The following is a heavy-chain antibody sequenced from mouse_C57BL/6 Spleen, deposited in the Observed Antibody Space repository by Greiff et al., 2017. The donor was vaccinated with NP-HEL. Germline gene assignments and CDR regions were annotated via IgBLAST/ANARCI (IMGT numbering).Heavy chain of an antibody. J-gene: IGHJ4*01. CDR2: IYPGDGDT. CDR3: APRKYYAMDY. CDR1: GYAFSSSW. V-gene: IGHV1-82*01. Sequence: VQLQQSGPELVKPGASVKISCKASGYAFSSSWMNWVKQRPGKGLEWIGRIYPGDGDTNYNGKFKGKATLTADKSSSTAYMQLSSLTSEDSAVYFCAPRKYYAMDYWGQGTSVTVSS.